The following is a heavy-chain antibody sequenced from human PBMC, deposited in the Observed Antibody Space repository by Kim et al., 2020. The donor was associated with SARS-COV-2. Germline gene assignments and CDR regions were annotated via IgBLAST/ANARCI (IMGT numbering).Heavy chain of an antibody. V-gene: IGHV1-2*06. CDR2: INPNSGGT. J-gene: IGHJ3*02. Sequence: ASVKVSCKASGYTFTGYYMHWVRQAPGQGLEWMGRINPNSGGTNYAQKFQGRVTMTRDTSISTAYMELSRLRSDDTAVYYCAREVRPAYCGGDCYSDAFDIWGQGTMVTVSS. CDR1: GYTFTGYY. D-gene: IGHD2-21*02. CDR3: AREVRPAYCGGDCYSDAFDI.